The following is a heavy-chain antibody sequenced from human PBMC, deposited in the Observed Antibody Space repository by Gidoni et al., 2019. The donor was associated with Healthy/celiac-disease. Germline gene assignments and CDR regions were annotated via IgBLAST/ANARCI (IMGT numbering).Heavy chain of an antibody. D-gene: IGHD6-13*01. CDR1: GFTFSSSS. CDR3: ARVVSSSWYPEGYYGMDV. CDR2: ISSSSSYI. J-gene: IGHJ6*02. V-gene: IGHV3-21*01. Sequence: EVQLVESGGGLVKPGGSLRLSCAASGFTFSSSSMNWVRQAPGKGLEWVSSISSSSSYIYYADSVKGRFTISRDNAKNSLYLQMNSLRAEDTAVYYCARVVSSSWYPEGYYGMDVWGQGTTVTVSS.